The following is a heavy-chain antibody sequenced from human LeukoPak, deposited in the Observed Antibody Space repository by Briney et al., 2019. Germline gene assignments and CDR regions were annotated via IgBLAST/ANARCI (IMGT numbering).Heavy chain of an antibody. Sequence: SETLSLTCTVSGGSISSYYWSWIRQPPGKGLEWIGYIYYSGSTNYNPSLRSRVTISVDTSKNQFSLKLSSVTTADTAVYYCAGAAGQRYYYYYGMDVWGQGTTFTVSS. CDR3: AGAAGQRYYYYYGMDV. V-gene: IGHV4-59*08. CDR2: IYYSGST. D-gene: IGHD6-13*01. CDR1: GGSISSYY. J-gene: IGHJ6*02.